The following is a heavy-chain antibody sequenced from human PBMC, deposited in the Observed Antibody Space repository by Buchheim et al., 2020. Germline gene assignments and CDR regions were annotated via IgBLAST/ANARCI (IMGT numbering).Heavy chain of an antibody. CDR3: ARMDTAFNWFDP. V-gene: IGHV4-34*01. CDR2: INHSGST. Sequence: QVQLQQWGAGLLKPSETLSLTCAVYGGSFSGYYWSWIRQPPGKGLEWIGEINHSGSTNYNLSLKSRVTISVDTSKNQFSLKLSSVTAADTAVYYCARMDTAFNWFDPWGQGTL. D-gene: IGHD5-18*01. J-gene: IGHJ5*02. CDR1: GGSFSGYY.